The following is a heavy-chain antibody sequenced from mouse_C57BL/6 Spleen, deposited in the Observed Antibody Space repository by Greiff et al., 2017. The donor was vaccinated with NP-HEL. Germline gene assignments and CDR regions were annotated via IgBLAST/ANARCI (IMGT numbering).Heavy chain of an antibody. J-gene: IGHJ3*01. CDR2: INPSTGGT. D-gene: IGHD2-4*01. Sequence: EVKLMGSGPELVKPGASVKISCKASGYSFTGYYMNWVKQSPEKSLEWIGEINPSTGGTTYNQKFKAKATLTVDKSSSTAYMQLKSLTSEDSAVYYCARSDDYDGGFAYWGQGTLVTVSA. CDR3: ARSDDYDGGFAY. V-gene: IGHV1-42*01. CDR1: GYSFTGYY.